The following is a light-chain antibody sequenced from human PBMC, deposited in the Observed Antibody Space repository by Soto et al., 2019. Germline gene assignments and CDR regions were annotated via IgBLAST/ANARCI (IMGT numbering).Light chain of an antibody. Sequence: IQMTPSPSSLSASVGDRVTITCQATQDIRVYLNWYQQKPGKAPKLLIYDASSLETGVPSRFSGSGSGTDFTLTLSSLQPEDFATYYCQQYDNLPLIFGQGTRLDIK. CDR2: DAS. V-gene: IGKV1-33*01. CDR3: QQYDNLPLI. J-gene: IGKJ5*01. CDR1: QDIRVY.